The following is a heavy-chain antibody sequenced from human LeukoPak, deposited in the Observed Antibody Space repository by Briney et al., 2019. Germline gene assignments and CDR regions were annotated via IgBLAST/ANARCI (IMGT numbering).Heavy chain of an antibody. CDR2: ISGSGLST. D-gene: IGHD3-22*01. CDR1: GFTFSSYA. J-gene: IGHJ4*02. Sequence: GGSLRLSCAASGFTFSSYAMSWVRQAPGKGLEWVSAISGSGLSTYYVDSVKGRFTISRDNSQNTLYLQMNSLRAEDTAVYYCAKTLPSGYLFDYWGQGTLVTVSS. V-gene: IGHV3-23*01. CDR3: AKTLPSGYLFDY.